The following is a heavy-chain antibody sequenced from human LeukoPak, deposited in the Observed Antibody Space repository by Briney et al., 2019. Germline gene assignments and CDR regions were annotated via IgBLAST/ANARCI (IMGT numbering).Heavy chain of an antibody. J-gene: IGHJ5*02. CDR1: GYTFTSYG. Sequence: ASVKVSCKASGYTFTSYGISWVRQAPGQGLEWMRWISAYNGNTNYAQKLQGRVTMTTDTSTSTAYMELRSLRSDDTAVYYCARVVSITGIWTGYNWFDPWGQGTLVTVSS. CDR2: ISAYNGNT. V-gene: IGHV1-18*01. CDR3: ARVVSITGIWTGYNWFDP. D-gene: IGHD1-20*01.